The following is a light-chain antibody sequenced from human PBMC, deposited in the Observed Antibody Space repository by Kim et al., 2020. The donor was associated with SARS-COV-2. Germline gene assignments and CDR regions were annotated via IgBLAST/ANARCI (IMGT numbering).Light chain of an antibody. J-gene: IGKJ4*01. CDR1: QDIFNY. V-gene: IGKV1-33*01. CDR3: QQYDTLIT. Sequence: DIQMTQSPSSLSASVGDRVTITCQASQDIFNYFNWYQQKPGKAPKLLIYDVSNLETGVPIRFSGSGSGTYFTLTISSLQPEDIATYYCQQYDTLITFGGGTKVDIK. CDR2: DVS.